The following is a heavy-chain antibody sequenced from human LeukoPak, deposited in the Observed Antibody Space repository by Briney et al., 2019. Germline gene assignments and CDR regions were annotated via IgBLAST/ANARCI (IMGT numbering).Heavy chain of an antibody. J-gene: IGHJ4*02. Sequence: GGSLRLSCVASGFTFSSYWMHWVRQDPRKGLVWVSRISGDGRNINYADSVRGRFTISRDNAKNTLYLQMNSLRAEDTAVYYCAKVPDYDFWSGLSHFDYWGQGTLVTVSS. CDR1: GFTFSSYW. V-gene: IGHV3-74*01. D-gene: IGHD3-3*01. CDR2: ISGDGRNI. CDR3: AKVPDYDFWSGLSHFDY.